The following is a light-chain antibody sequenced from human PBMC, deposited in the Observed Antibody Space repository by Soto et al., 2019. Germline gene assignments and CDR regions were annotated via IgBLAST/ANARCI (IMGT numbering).Light chain of an antibody. CDR1: QGIRND. V-gene: IGKV1-6*01. J-gene: IGKJ1*01. Sequence: AIQMTQSPSSLSASVGDRVTITWGASQGIRNDLGWYQQKPGQAPKLLIYAASSLQSGVPSRLRGSGYGTDFTLTISSMKNEDFEVYYCQQYGSSPRTFGHGTKVDIK. CDR3: QQYGSSPRT. CDR2: AAS.